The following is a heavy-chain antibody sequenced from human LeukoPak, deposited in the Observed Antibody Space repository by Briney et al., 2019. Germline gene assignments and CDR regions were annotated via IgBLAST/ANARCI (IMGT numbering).Heavy chain of an antibody. J-gene: IGHJ4*02. CDR1: GFTFSSYW. Sequence: PGGSLRLSCAASGFTFSSYWMHWVRQAPGKGLVWVSRINTDGSSTSYADSVKGRFTISRDNAKNTLYLQMNSLRAEDTAVYYCARRTEIAAPDMGGQGTLVTVSS. CDR2: INTDGSST. D-gene: IGHD2-15*01. V-gene: IGHV3-74*01. CDR3: ARRTEIAAPDM.